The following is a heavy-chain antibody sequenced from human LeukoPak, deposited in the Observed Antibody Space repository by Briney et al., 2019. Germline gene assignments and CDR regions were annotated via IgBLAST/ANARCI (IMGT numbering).Heavy chain of an antibody. D-gene: IGHD3-3*01. V-gene: IGHV1-69*05. CDR3: ARAETRNEAYYGLWSGSYNWFDP. J-gene: IGHJ5*02. CDR1: VDTFRKYA. Sequence: ASVKVSCKASVDTFRKYAISWVRQAPGQGLEWMGGIIPMFGTANYAQKFQGRVTITTDESTSTTYMEVSSLRSEDTAVYYCARAETRNEAYYGLWSGSYNWFDPWGQGTLVTVSS. CDR2: IIPMFGTA.